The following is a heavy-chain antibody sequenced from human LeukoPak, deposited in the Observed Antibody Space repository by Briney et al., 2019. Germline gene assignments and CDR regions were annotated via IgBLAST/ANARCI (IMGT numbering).Heavy chain of an antibody. V-gene: IGHV1-46*01. CDR1: GYTFSDYY. CDR3: ARAINTNAFDI. J-gene: IGHJ3*02. D-gene: IGHD3-22*01. CDR2: ISPSSGST. Sequence: ASVKVSCKASGYTFSDYYFHWVRQAPGQGLEWMGIISPSSGSTGYAQKFQGRVTMTRDMSTTTVYMELSSLRSEDTAVCYCARAINTNAFDIWGQGTVVTVSS.